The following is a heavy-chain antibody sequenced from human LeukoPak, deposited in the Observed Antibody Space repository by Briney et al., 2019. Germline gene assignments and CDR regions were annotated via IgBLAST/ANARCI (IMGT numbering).Heavy chain of an antibody. J-gene: IGHJ6*03. CDR3: ARWDSGYDRLSPRGYYYMDV. V-gene: IGHV1-8*01. Sequence: ASVKVSCKASGYTFTSYDINWVRQATGQGLEWKGLMNPNRGKTGYAQKFQGRVNMTRNTSISTAYMELSSLRSEDTSVYYCARWDSGYDRLSPRGYYYMDVWGKGTTVTVSS. CDR1: GYTFTSYD. D-gene: IGHD5-12*01. CDR2: MNPNRGKT.